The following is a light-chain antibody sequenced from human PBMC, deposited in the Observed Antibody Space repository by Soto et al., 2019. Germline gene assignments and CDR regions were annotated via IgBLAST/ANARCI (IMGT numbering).Light chain of an antibody. V-gene: IGLV2-14*01. CDR3: AAWDDSLSSWV. Sequence: QSVLTQPASVSGSPGQSITISCTGTSSDVGGYNYVSWYQQHPGKAPKLMIYEVSNRPSGVSNRFSGSKSGNTASLTISELQAEDEADYYCAAWDDSLSSWVFGRGTKVTVL. J-gene: IGLJ3*02. CDR1: SSDVGGYNY. CDR2: EVS.